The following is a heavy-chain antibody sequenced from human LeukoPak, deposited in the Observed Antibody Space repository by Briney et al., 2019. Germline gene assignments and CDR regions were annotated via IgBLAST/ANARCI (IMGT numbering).Heavy chain of an antibody. CDR1: GFTLSDHY. CDR3: APLSPIG. V-gene: IGHV3-72*01. CDR2: SRDKANSYST. J-gene: IGHJ4*02. D-gene: IGHD2-21*01. Sequence: GGSLRLSCGASGFTLSDHYMDWVRQAPGKGLEWVGRSRDKANSYSTEYAASVKGRFTISRDDSKSSLYLQMNSLKTEDTAVYYCAPLSPIGWGQGTLVTVSS.